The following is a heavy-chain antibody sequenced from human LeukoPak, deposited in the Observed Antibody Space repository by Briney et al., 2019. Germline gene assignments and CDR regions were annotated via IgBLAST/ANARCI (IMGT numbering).Heavy chain of an antibody. CDR1: GSTFSTHV. V-gene: IGHV3-23*01. J-gene: IGHJ6*02. CDR2: ISGSGGST. CDR3: AKDILGSRYSSSWYVRRKNSRDYYYGMDV. D-gene: IGHD6-13*01. Sequence: PGGSLRLSCVGSGSTFSTHVMSWVRQAPGKGLEWVSAISGSGGSTYYADSVKGRFTISRDNSKNTLYLQMNSLRAEDTAVYYCAKDILGSRYSSSWYVRRKNSRDYYYGMDVWGQGTTVTVSS.